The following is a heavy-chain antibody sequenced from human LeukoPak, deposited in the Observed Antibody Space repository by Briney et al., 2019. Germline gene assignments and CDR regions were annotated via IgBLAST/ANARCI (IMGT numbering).Heavy chain of an antibody. Sequence: SETLSLTCAVYGGSFSAYYWGWIRQPPGKGLEWIGEINHSGSTNYNPSLKSRVTISVDTSKNQFSLKLSSVTAADTAVYYCARYIAARPDAFDIWGQGTMVTVSS. J-gene: IGHJ3*02. CDR2: INHSGST. CDR3: ARYIAARPDAFDI. D-gene: IGHD6-6*01. V-gene: IGHV4-34*01. CDR1: GGSFSAYY.